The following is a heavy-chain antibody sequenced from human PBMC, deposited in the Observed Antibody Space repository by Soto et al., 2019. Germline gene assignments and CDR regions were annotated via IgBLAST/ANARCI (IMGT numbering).Heavy chain of an antibody. CDR1: GLSLMTTGVG. Sequence: QNTLKESGPTLVEPTQTLTLTCTYSGLSLMTTGVGVGWIRQPPGKALEWLGIIYWNDDKRYSSSLNNRVTLTGDISKSQVVLTMTNIDPVDTATYYCAHTWGLPFDYWGQGTLVIVSS. V-gene: IGHV2-5*01. J-gene: IGHJ4*02. D-gene: IGHD3-16*01. CDR2: IYWNDDK. CDR3: AHTWGLPFDY.